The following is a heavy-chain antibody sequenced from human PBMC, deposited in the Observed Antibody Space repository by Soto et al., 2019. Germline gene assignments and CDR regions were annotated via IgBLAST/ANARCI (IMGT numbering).Heavy chain of an antibody. CDR1: GFTFSSYG. CDR3: ARGSIPGSSWGRGYYFDY. CDR2: IWYDGSNK. D-gene: IGHD6-13*01. J-gene: IGHJ4*02. Sequence: QVQLVESGGGVVQPGRSLRLSCAASGFTFSSYGMHWVRQAPGKGLEWVAGIWYDGSNKYYADSVKGRFTISRDNSKNTLYLQMNSLRAEDTAVYYCARGSIPGSSWGRGYYFDYWGQGTRVTVSS. V-gene: IGHV3-33*01.